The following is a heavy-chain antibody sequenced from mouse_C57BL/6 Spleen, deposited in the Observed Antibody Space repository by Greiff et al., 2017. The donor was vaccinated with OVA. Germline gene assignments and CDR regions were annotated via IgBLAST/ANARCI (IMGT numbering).Heavy chain of an antibody. CDR1: GYAFSSSW. V-gene: IGHV1-82*01. D-gene: IGHD1-1*01. CDR3: ATYYGRYFDY. CDR2: IYPGDGDT. Sequence: QVQLQQSGPELVKPGASVKISCKASGYAFSSSWMNWVKQRPGKGLEWIGRIYPGDGDTNYNGKFKGKATLTADKSSSTAYMQLSSLTSEDSAVYFCATYYGRYFDYWGQGTTLTVSS. J-gene: IGHJ2*01.